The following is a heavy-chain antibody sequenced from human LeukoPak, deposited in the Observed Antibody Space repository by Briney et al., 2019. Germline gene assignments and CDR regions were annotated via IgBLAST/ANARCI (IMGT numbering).Heavy chain of an antibody. D-gene: IGHD3-3*01. V-gene: IGHV3-33*01. J-gene: IGHJ4*02. CDR2: IWYDGSNK. CDR1: GFTFSSYD. CDR3: ARGGVLRFLEWTRNPHPAFDY. Sequence: GGSLRLSCAASGFTFSSYDMHWVRQAPGKGLEWVAVIWYDGSNKYYADSVKGRFTISRDNSKNTLHLQMNSLRAEDTAVYYCARGGVLRFLEWTRNPHPAFDYWGQGTLVTVSS.